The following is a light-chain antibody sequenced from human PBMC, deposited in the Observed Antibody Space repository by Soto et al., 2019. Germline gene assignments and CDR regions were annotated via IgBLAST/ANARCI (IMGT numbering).Light chain of an antibody. V-gene: IGLV2-11*01. CDR2: DVS. CDR3: CSYARSYTWV. CDR1: SSDVGGYNY. Sequence: QSALTQPRSVSGSPGQSVTISCTGTSSDVGGYNYVSWYQQHPGKAPKLMIYDVSKRPSGVPDRFSGSKSGNTASLIISGLQAEDEADHYCCSYARSYTWVFGGGTKLTVL. J-gene: IGLJ3*02.